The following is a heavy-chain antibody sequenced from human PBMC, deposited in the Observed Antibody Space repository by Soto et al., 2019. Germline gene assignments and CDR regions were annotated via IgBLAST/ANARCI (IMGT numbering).Heavy chain of an antibody. CDR3: ATTTIFGRGYYYYGMDV. CDR2: FDPEDGET. J-gene: IGHJ6*02. V-gene: IGHV1-24*01. CDR1: GYTLTELS. Sequence: GASVKVSCKVSGYTLTELSMHWVRQAPGKGLEWMGGFDPEDGETIYAQKFQGRVTMTEDTSTDTAYMELSSLRSEDTAVYYCATTTIFGRGYYYYGMDVWGQGTTVTVSS. D-gene: IGHD3-3*01.